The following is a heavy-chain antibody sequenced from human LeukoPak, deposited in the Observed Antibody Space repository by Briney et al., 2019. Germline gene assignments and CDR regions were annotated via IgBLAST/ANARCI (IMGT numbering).Heavy chain of an antibody. J-gene: IGHJ2*01. CDR2: ISSSGTYI. CDR1: GFTFSRYS. Sequence: PGGSLRLSCVASGFTFSRYSMSWVRQAPGKGLEWVSSISSSGTYIYYADSMKGRFILSRDNAKNSLYLQMNSLRAEDTAVYYCARVSESEWNFDLWGRGTLVTVSS. V-gene: IGHV3-21*01. CDR3: ARVSESEWNFDL. D-gene: IGHD1-14*01.